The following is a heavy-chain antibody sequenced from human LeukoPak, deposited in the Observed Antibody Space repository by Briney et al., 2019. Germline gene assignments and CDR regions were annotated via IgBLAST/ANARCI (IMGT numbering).Heavy chain of an antibody. Sequence: GGSLRLSCAATGFTFNSYWMAWVRQAPGKGLEWVANIKQDGSETNYVDSVKGRFTISRDNAKNSLYLRMNNLRVEDTAVYYCARXCGSGTCFPFDYWGQGTLVTVSP. CDR1: GFTFNSYW. V-gene: IGHV3-7*01. CDR2: IKQDGSET. D-gene: IGHD2-15*01. CDR3: ARXCGSGTCFPFDY. J-gene: IGHJ4*02.